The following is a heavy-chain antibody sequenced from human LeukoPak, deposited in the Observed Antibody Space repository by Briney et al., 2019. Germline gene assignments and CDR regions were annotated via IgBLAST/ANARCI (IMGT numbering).Heavy chain of an antibody. CDR2: IYYSGST. J-gene: IGHJ3*02. Sequence: SETLSLTCTVSGGSLSTYYWSWIRQPPGKGLEWIGYIYYSGSTNYNPSLKSRVTISVDTSKNQFSLKLSSVTAADTAVYYCARGYGSGSYYYHDAFDIWGQGTMVTVSS. CDR1: GGSLSTYY. V-gene: IGHV4-59*12. D-gene: IGHD3-10*01. CDR3: ARGYGSGSYYYHDAFDI.